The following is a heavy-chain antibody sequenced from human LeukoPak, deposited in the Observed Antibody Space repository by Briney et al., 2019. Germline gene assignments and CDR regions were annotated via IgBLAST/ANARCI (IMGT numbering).Heavy chain of an antibody. CDR1: GGTFSRYA. D-gene: IGHD3-22*01. J-gene: IGHJ5*02. V-gene: IGHV1-69*05. CDR2: IIPILGTA. CDR3: ARRAADHSSAYQFDP. Sequence: GASVKVSCKASGGTFSRYAASWVRQAPGQGLEWMGGIIPILGTANYAETFRGRVTITTDESTSTAYMELRSLTSEDTTVYYCARRAADHSSAYQFDPWGQGTLVIVSS.